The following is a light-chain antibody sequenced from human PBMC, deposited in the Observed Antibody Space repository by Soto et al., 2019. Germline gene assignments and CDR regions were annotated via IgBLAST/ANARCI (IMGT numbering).Light chain of an antibody. V-gene: IGKV1-33*01. J-gene: IGKJ4*01. CDR2: DAS. CDR3: QQYDYVPLT. CDR1: QDIGNF. Sequence: DIQMTQSPSSLSASVGDRVTIACQASQDIGNFLNWYQQKPGKAPKLLIYDASNLQTGVPSRFSGSGSGTDFIFTISSLQTEDIATYYCQQYDYVPLTFGGGTKVDIK.